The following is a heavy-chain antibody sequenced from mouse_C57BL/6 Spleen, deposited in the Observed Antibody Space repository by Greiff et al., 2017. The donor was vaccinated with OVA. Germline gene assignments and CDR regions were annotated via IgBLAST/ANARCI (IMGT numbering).Heavy chain of an antibody. V-gene: IGHV5-4*01. CDR2: ISDGGSYT. Sequence: EVKVVESGGGLVKPGGSLKLSCAASGFTFSSYAMSWVRQTPEKRLEWVATISDGGSYTYYPDNVKGRFTISRDNAKNNLYLQMSHLKSEDTAMYYCARDHDGYFGDYWGQGTSVTVSS. J-gene: IGHJ4*01. D-gene: IGHD2-3*01. CDR3: ARDHDGYFGDY. CDR1: GFTFSSYA.